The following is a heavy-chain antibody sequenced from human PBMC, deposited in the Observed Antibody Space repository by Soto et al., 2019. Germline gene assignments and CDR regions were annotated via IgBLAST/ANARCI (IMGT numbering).Heavy chain of an antibody. CDR2: ISYDGSNK. Sequence: PGGSLRLSCAASGFTFSSYAMHWVRQAPGKGLEWVAVISYDGSNKYYADSVKGRFTISRDNSKNTLYLQMNSLRAEDTAVYYCANLSSSWSAYYYYGMDVWGQGTTVTVSS. D-gene: IGHD6-13*01. CDR3: ANLSSSWSAYYYYGMDV. CDR1: GFTFSSYA. V-gene: IGHV3-30-3*01. J-gene: IGHJ6*02.